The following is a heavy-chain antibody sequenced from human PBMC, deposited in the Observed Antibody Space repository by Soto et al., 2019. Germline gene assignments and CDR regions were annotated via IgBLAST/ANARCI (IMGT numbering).Heavy chain of an antibody. Sequence: ESGGGVVRPGRSLRLSCAASGFTFSSYAMHWVRQAPGKGLEWVAVISYDGSNKYYADSVKGRFTISRDNSKNTLYLQMNSLRAEDTAVYYCARSPSGSFSSFDYWGQGTLVTVSS. CDR1: GFTFSSYA. J-gene: IGHJ4*02. D-gene: IGHD1-26*01. CDR3: ARSPSGSFSSFDY. V-gene: IGHV3-30-3*01. CDR2: ISYDGSNK.